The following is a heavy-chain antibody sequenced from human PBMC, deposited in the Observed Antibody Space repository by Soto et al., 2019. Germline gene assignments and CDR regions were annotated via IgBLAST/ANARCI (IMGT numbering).Heavy chain of an antibody. CDR3: ARDYDSSGYHPTYYYYYYGMDV. CDR2: IIPILGIA. CDR1: GGTFSSYT. Sequence: SVKVSCKASGGTFSSYTISWVRQAPGQGLEWMGRIIPILGIANYAQKFQGRVTITADKSTSTAYMELSSLRSEDTAVYYCARDYDSSGYHPTYYYYYYGMDVWG. J-gene: IGHJ6*02. V-gene: IGHV1-69*02. D-gene: IGHD3-22*01.